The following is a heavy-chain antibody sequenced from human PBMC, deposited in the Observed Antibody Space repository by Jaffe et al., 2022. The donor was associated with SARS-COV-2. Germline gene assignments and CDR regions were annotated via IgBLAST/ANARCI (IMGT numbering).Heavy chain of an antibody. CDR1: GFTFSSYS. J-gene: IGHJ4*02. Sequence: EVQLVESGGGLVKPGGSLRLSCAASGFTFSSYSMNWVRQAPGKGLEWVSSISSSSSYIYYADSVKGRFTISRDNAKNSLYLQMNSLRAEDTAVYYCARDSGYSSGWYKGPFDYWGQGTLVTVSS. D-gene: IGHD6-19*01. V-gene: IGHV3-21*01. CDR2: ISSSSSYI. CDR3: ARDSGYSSGWYKGPFDY.